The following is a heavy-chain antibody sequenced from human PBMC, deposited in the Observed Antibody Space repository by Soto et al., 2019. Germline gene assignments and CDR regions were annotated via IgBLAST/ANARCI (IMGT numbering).Heavy chain of an antibody. D-gene: IGHD6-13*01. CDR1: GGSISSSSYY. CDR3: ARVISTTWYVDY. Sequence: SETLSLTCTVSGGSISSSSYYWGWIRQPPGKGLEWIGSIYYTWITYYNPSLKSRVTISVDTSKTQFSLKLSSVTAADTAVYYCARVISTTWYVDYWGQGTMVTVSS. V-gene: IGHV4-39*01. CDR2: IYYTWIT. J-gene: IGHJ4*02.